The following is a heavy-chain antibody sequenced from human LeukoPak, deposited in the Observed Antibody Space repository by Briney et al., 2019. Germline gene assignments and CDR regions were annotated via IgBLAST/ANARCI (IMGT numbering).Heavy chain of an antibody. CDR3: ARRVGAYCSSTSCRGYGMDV. CDR1: GGSISGYY. CDR2: INHSGST. D-gene: IGHD2-2*01. Sequence: PSETLSLTCTVSGGSISGYYWSWIRQPPGKGLEWIGEINHSGSTNYNPSLKSRVTISVDTSKNQFSLKLSSVTAADTAVYYCARRVGAYCSSTSCRGYGMDVWGQGTTVTVSS. J-gene: IGHJ6*02. V-gene: IGHV4-34*01.